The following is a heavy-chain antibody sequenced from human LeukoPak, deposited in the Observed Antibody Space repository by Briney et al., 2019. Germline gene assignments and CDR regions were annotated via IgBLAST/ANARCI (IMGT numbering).Heavy chain of an antibody. CDR3: ARVMNYYADPADY. CDR2: INPNSGGT. CDR1: GYTFTGYY. D-gene: IGHD3-10*01. J-gene: IGHJ4*02. Sequence: ASVKVSCKASGYTFTGYYMHWVRQAPGQGLKWMGWINPNSGGTNYAQKFQGRVTMTRDTSISTAYMELSRLRSDDTAVYYCARVMNYYADPADYWGQGTLVTVSS. V-gene: IGHV1-2*02.